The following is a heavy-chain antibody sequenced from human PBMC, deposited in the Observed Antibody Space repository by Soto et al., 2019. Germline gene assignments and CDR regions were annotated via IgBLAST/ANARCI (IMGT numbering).Heavy chain of an antibody. CDR2: INHSGST. CDR3: GRGERSGFNSNWFDP. Sequence: QVQLQQWGAGLLKPSETLSLTCAVYGGSFSGYYWSWIRQPPGKGLEWIGEINHSGSTNYNPSLKSRVTISVDTSKNQFSLKLSSVTAADTAVYYCGRGERSGFNSNWFDPWGQGTLVTVSS. CDR1: GGSFSGYY. J-gene: IGHJ5*02. V-gene: IGHV4-34*01. D-gene: IGHD3-3*01.